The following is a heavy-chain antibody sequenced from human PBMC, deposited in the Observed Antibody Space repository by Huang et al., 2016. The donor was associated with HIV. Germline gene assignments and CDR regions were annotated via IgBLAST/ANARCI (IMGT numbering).Heavy chain of an antibody. CDR1: GYTFTDSN. CDR3: ARDWSFGSSTSPAD. J-gene: IGHJ4*02. Sequence: QVQLVQSGAEVKNPGASVRVSCKASGYTFTDSNIHWVRQAHGQGLEWMGWINPKRGGTIYAQRFQGRVTMTRDTTISTVHMDLRRIQSDDTAVYFCARDWSFGSSTSPADWGQGTLVTVSS. CDR2: INPKRGGT. V-gene: IGHV1-2*02. D-gene: IGHD6-6*01.